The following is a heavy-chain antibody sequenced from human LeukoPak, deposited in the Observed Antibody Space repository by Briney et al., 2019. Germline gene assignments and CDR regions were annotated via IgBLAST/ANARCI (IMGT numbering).Heavy chain of an antibody. Sequence: SETLSLTSSVSGGSIINNYWSWIRQPPGHGLEYIGNIYYSGTTSYMPSLKSRVTISVDTSKNQFSLRLSSLTAADTAVYYCARHLLGSHTLDYWGQGTLVTVSS. V-gene: IGHV4-59*08. D-gene: IGHD3-16*01. CDR2: IYYSGTT. J-gene: IGHJ4*02. CDR3: ARHLLGSHTLDY. CDR1: GGSIINNY.